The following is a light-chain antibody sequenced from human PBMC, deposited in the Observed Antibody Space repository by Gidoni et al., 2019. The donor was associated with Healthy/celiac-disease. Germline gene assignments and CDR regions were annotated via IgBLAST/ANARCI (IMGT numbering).Light chain of an antibody. J-gene: IGKJ1*01. CDR3: QQYYRTPLP. V-gene: IGKV4-1*01. CDR1: QSVLYSSNNKNY. Sequence: DIVMTQSPDSLAVSLGERATINCKSSQSVLYSSNNKNYLAWYQQKPGQPPKLLIYWASTRESGVPDRFRGSGSGTAFTLPISSLQAEDVAVYYCQQYYRTPLPFGQGTKVEIK. CDR2: WAS.